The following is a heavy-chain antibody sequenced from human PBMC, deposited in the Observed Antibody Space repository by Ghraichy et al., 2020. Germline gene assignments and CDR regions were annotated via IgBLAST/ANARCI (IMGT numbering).Heavy chain of an antibody. CDR2: ISGSGGNP. CDR3: AKDLGSCSSTSCYLDV. CDR1: GFTFSTYA. J-gene: IGHJ6*02. D-gene: IGHD2-2*01. Sequence: LSLTCAASGFTFSTYAMSWVRQAPGKGLEWVSAISGSGGNPYYADSVKGRFTISRDNSKNTLYLQMNSLRAEDTAVYYCAKDLGSCSSTSCYLDVWGQGTTVTVSS. V-gene: IGHV3-23*01.